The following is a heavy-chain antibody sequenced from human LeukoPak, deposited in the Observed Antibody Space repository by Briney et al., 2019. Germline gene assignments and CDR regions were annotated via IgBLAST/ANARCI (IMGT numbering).Heavy chain of an antibody. Sequence: SETLSLTCTVSGGSISSYFWNWIRQPPGRGLEWIGYIYYSGSSNYNPSLKSRVTISVDTSKNQFSLKLSSVTAADTAVYYCARGYSSSWPGDPWGQGTLVTVSS. CDR1: GGSISSYF. J-gene: IGHJ5*02. CDR2: IYYSGSS. V-gene: IGHV4-59*01. D-gene: IGHD6-13*01. CDR3: ARGYSSSWPGDP.